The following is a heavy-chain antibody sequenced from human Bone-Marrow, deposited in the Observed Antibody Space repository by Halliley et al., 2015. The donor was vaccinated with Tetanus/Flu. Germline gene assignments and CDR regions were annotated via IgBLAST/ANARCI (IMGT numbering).Heavy chain of an antibody. CDR2: ISQDGGPT. V-gene: IGHV3-23*01. CDR3: ATYSSSTTRWFNP. J-gene: IGHJ5*02. D-gene: IGHD2-21*01. Sequence: VSVISQDGGPTYYADSVKGRFTISRDNSKNTLYLQMNSLRAEDTAVYYCATYSSSTTRWFNPWGQGTLVTVSS.